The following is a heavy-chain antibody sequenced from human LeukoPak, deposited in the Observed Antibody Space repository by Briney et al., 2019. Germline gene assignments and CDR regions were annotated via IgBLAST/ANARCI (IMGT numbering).Heavy chain of an antibody. Sequence: GGSLRLSCAASGFTFSSYAMSWVRQAPGKGLEWVSGISWNSGSIGYADSVKGRFTISRDNAKNSLYLQMNSLRAEDTALYYCAKADYYDSSGYPDNYFDYWGQGTLVTVSS. D-gene: IGHD3-22*01. V-gene: IGHV3-9*01. CDR3: AKADYYDSSGYPDNYFDY. J-gene: IGHJ4*02. CDR2: ISWNSGSI. CDR1: GFTFSSYA.